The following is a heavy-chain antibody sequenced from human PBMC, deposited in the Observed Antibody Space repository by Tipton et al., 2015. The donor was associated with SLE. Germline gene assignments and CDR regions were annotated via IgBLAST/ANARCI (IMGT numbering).Heavy chain of an antibody. J-gene: IGHJ5*02. V-gene: IGHV4-39*07. CDR3: ARLHGYSYGLNWFDP. CDR2: IYYTGTTT. D-gene: IGHD5-18*01. CDR1: GGSVSSSSKY. Sequence: TLSLTCTVSGGSVSSSSKYWAWFRQPPGKGLEWIGSIYYTGTTTYYNSFLKSRVTMSVDTSKNQFSLRLTSVIAADTAVHYCARLHGYSYGLNWFDPWGQGTLISVSS.